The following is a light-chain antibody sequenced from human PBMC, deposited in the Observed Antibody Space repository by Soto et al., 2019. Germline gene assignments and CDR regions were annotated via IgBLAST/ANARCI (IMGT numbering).Light chain of an antibody. Sequence: EIVLTQSPATLSLSPGERVTLSCRASQSVSNSLAWYQQKPGQPPRLLIYDVSNRATGIPARFSGSGSGTDFTLTISRLEPEDFAVYYCQQFSSYPLTFGGGTKVDIK. J-gene: IGKJ4*01. V-gene: IGKV3-11*01. CDR1: QSVSNS. CDR2: DVS. CDR3: QQFSSYPLT.